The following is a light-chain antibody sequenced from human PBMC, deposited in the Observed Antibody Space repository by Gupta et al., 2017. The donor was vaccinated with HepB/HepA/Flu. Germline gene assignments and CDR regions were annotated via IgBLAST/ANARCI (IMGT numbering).Light chain of an antibody. CDR2: DAS. CDR3: QQYKSYPPT. J-gene: IGKJ1*01. CDR1: QDIRKC. V-gene: IGKV1-16*02. Sequence: DSQMTQSPSSLSAYVGDRVTITCRASQDIRKCLAWFQQKPGKAPKSLIYDASSLQSGVPSQFRGRGSGTXFTLTIXSLQPEDFATYYCQQYKSYPPTFGXGTKVEIK.